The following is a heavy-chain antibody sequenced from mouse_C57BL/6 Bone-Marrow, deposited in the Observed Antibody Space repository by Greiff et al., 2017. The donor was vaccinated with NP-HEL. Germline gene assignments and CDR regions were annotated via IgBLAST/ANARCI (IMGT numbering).Heavy chain of an antibody. J-gene: IGHJ1*03. Sequence: VQLQESGAELARPGASVKLSCKASGYTFTSYGISWVKQRPGQGLEWIGEIYPRSGNTYYNEKFKGKATLTADKSSSTAYMELRSLTSEDSAVYFCARYHYYGSSLYWYFDVWGTGTTVTVSS. CDR2: IYPRSGNT. D-gene: IGHD1-1*01. V-gene: IGHV1-81*01. CDR3: ARYHYYGSSLYWYFDV. CDR1: GYTFTSYG.